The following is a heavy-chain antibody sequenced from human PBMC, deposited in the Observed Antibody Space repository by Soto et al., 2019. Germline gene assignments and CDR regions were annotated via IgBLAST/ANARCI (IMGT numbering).Heavy chain of an antibody. CDR1: GFTFSTYA. Sequence: GVSLRLSCAASGFTFSTYAMHWVCQAPGKGLEWVAIISFDGSNKFYTDSVKGRFTISRDNSKNTLYLEMSSLRAEDTAVYFCAKDLSYCSGGSCYQHDGSDNWGQGT. V-gene: IGHV3-30*18. D-gene: IGHD2-15*01. CDR3: AKDLSYCSGGSCYQHDGSDN. CDR2: ISFDGSNK. J-gene: IGHJ4*02.